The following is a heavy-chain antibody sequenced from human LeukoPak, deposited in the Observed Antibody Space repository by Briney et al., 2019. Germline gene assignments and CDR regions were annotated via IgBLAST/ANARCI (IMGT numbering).Heavy chain of an antibody. D-gene: IGHD3-22*01. Sequence: SETLSLTCTVSGGSVSSDYWSWIRQPPGKGLEWIGYIYYRGSTNYNPSLKSRVTISVDTSKNQFSLKLSSVTAADTAVYYCARLSGYSSGHYYSDYWGQGTLVTVSS. CDR3: ARLSGYSSGHYYSDY. CDR2: IYYRGST. J-gene: IGHJ4*02. CDR1: GGSVSSDY. V-gene: IGHV4-59*02.